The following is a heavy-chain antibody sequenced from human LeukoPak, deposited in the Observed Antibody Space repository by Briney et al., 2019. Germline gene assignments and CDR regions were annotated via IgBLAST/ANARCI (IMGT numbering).Heavy chain of an antibody. CDR2: IYYSGST. CDR1: GGSISSYY. J-gene: IGHJ4*02. D-gene: IGHD4-17*01. V-gene: IGHV4-59*01. CDR3: ASHYGDYHEGYFDY. Sequence: PSETLSLTCTVSGGSISSYYWSWIRRPPGKGLEWIGYIYYSGSTNYNPSLKSRVTISVDTSKNQFSLKLSSVTAAGTAVYYCASHYGDYHEGYFDYWGQGTLVTVSS.